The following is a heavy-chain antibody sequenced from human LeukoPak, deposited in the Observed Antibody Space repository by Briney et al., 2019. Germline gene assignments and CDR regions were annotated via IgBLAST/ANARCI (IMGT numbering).Heavy chain of an antibody. J-gene: IGHJ3*02. V-gene: IGHV3-30*03. D-gene: IGHD1-26*01. CDR1: GFTFSSYG. CDR2: ISYDGSNK. Sequence: GGSLRLSCAASGFTFSSYGMHWVRQAPGKGLEWVAVISYDGSNKYYADSVKGRFTISRDNSKNTLYLQMNSLRAEDTAMYYCGASGSNSDGFDIWGQGTMVTVSS. CDR3: GASGSNSDGFDI.